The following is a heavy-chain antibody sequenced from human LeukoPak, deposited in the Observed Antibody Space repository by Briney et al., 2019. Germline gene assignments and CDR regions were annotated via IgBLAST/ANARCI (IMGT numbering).Heavy chain of an antibody. D-gene: IGHD5-12*01. CDR2: INPKTGGP. CDR1: GYTFTGYY. Sequence: ASVKVSCKASGYTFTGYYMHWVRQAPGQGLEWMGFINPKTGGPKYAQKFQGRVTMTRDTSITTTYMELSRLRSDDTAIYFCARDYSGYDRAPGYWHFDLWGRGTQVIVSS. V-gene: IGHV1-2*02. J-gene: IGHJ2*01. CDR3: ARDYSGYDRAPGYWHFDL.